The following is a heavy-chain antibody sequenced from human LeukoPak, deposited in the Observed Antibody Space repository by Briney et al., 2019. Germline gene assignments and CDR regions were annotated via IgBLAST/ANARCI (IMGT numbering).Heavy chain of an antibody. CDR1: GYSISSGYY. J-gene: IGHJ4*02. CDR3: ARGDGPLDY. D-gene: IGHD5-24*01. CDR2: IYSGGST. V-gene: IGHV3-66*01. Sequence: ETLSLTCTVSGYSISSGYYWGWIRQPPGKGLEWVSVIYSGGSTYYADSVKGRFTITRDNSKNTLYLQMNSLRAEDTAVYYCARGDGPLDYWGQGTLVTVSS.